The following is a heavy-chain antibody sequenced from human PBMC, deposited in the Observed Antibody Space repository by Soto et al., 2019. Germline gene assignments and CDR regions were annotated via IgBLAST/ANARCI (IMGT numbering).Heavy chain of an antibody. CDR3: AIAMAGNLHPFDY. J-gene: IGHJ4*01. CDR2: IWYDGSNT. CDR1: GCILRDFG. D-gene: IGHD6-19*01. V-gene: IGHV3-33*01. Sequence: GGPLIHSCVVSGCILRDFGVHWVLQAQGKGLEWVSVIWYDGSNTYQGESVKGRFTMSRDISKNTLYLQMDSLRPEDTAVYYCAIAMAGNLHPFDYWGNGTLVTGSS.